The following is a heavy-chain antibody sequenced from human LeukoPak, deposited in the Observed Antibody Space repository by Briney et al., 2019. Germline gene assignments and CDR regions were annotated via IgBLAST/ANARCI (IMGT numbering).Heavy chain of an antibody. J-gene: IGHJ4*02. CDR2: INYSGST. Sequence: SETLSLTCTVSGGSISISNYYWAWMRQPPGKGREWIASINYSGSTYYNPSLRSRVTTSVDTSKNQFSLKVSSVTAADTAVYYCASYMVAAGTKYYFDHWGQGTLVTVSS. V-gene: IGHV4-39*01. CDR3: ASYMVAAGTKYYFDH. CDR1: GGSISISNYY. D-gene: IGHD6-13*01.